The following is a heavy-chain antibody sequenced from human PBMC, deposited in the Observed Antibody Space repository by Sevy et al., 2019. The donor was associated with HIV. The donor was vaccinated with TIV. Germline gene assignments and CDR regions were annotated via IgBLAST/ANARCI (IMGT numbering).Heavy chain of an antibody. V-gene: IGHV3-7*01. CDR1: GFTFTTYW. CDR2: INQDGSKI. Sequence: GGSLRLSCAASGFTFTTYWMTWVRQAPGKGLEWVANINQDGSKINYVDSVKGRFIISRDNAKKSLYVQMIRLGADDTAVYYSGRVGICWKWESQYRFMDYWGQGTLVTVSS. J-gene: IGHJ4*02. CDR3: GRVGICWKWESQYRFMDY. D-gene: IGHD1-26*01.